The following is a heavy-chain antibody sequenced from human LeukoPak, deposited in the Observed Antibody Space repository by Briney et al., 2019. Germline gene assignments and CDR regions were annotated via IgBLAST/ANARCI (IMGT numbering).Heavy chain of an antibody. V-gene: IGHV1-2*02. CDR1: GYTFTCYY. J-gene: IGHJ3*02. CDR2: ITPNSGGT. D-gene: IGHD1-7*01. Sequence: GASVKVSCKASGYTFTCYYIDWVRQAPGQGLEWMGWITPNSGGTKYGQKFQGRVTMTRDTSISTAYMELSSLRSDDTAVYYCARVLRWNYVEDAFDIWGQGTMVTVSS. CDR3: ARVLRWNYVEDAFDI.